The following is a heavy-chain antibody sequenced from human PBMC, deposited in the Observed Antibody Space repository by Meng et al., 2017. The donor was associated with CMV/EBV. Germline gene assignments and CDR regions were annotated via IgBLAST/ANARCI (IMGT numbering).Heavy chain of an antibody. D-gene: IGHD2-2*01. CDR3: ARDRYCSSTSCHHHSPYGMDV. J-gene: IGHJ6*02. Sequence: SVKVSCKASGYTFTGYYMHWVRQAPGQGLEWMGGIIPILGIANYAQKFQGRVTITADKSTSTAYMELSSLRSEDTAVYYCARDRYCSSTSCHHHSPYGMDVWGQGTTVTVSS. CDR1: GYTFTGYY. V-gene: IGHV1-69*10. CDR2: IIPILGIA.